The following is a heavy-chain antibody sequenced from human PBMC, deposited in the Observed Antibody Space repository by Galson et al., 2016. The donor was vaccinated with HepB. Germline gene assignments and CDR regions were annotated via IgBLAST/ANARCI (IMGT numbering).Heavy chain of an antibody. Sequence: GTNFAQNFQGRVTMTRDTSISTAFMELSRLRSDDTAVYYCARGMDIMVTGTLGDYWGQGTLVTVSS. CDR2: GT. D-gene: IGHD2-21*02. J-gene: IGHJ4*02. CDR3: ARGMDIMVTGTLGDY. V-gene: IGHV1-2*02.